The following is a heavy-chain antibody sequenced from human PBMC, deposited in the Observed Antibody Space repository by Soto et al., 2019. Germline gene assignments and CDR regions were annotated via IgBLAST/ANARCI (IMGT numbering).Heavy chain of an antibody. Sequence: QVQLVQSGAEVKKPGSSLKVSCTASGGTLNNYAISWLRQAPGQGLEWMGGIITAFGPAIYAQKFQGRVSITADDSTQTAHMALSSLRSEDTAVYCGAAGGSWARLDNWGQGTMVTVSS. V-gene: IGHV1-69*01. D-gene: IGHD6-13*01. J-gene: IGHJ4*02. CDR2: IITAFGPA. CDR3: AAGGSWARLDN. CDR1: GGTLNNYA.